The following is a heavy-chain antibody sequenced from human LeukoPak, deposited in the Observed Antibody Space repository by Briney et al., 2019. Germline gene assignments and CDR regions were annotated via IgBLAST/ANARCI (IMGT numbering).Heavy chain of an antibody. V-gene: IGHV3-23*01. J-gene: IGHJ6*02. CDR2: ISGSGGTT. Sequence: GGSLRLSCAVSGFTFSSSAMNWVRQAPGKGLEWVSVISGSGGTTYYADSVEGRFTISRDNSKNTLFLQMNSLRAEDTAVYYCATGHFTIFGVSHGMDVWGQGTTVTVSS. D-gene: IGHD3-3*01. CDR3: ATGHFTIFGVSHGMDV. CDR1: GFTFSSSA.